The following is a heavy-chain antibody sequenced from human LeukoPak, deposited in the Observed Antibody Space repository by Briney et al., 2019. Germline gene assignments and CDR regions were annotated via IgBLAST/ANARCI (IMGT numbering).Heavy chain of an antibody. J-gene: IGHJ6*03. CDR1: GGTFSSYA. CDR2: IIPIFGTA. Sequence: GASVKVSCKASGGTFSSYAISWVRQAPGQGLEWMGGIIPIFGTANYAQKFQGRVTITTDESTSTAYMELSSLRSEDTAVYYCARDRERGAYSYYYYMDVWGKGTTVTVSS. V-gene: IGHV1-69*05. CDR3: ARDRERGAYSYYYYMDV. D-gene: IGHD4-11*01.